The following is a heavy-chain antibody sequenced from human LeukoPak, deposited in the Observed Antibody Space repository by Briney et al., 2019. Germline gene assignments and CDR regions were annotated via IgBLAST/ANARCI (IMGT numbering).Heavy chain of an antibody. V-gene: IGHV3-7*01. J-gene: IGHJ3*02. Sequence: GGSLRLSCEASGSDFSNHYMSWVRQAPGKGLEWVAAISYGGSGEYYVYPVKGRFAISRDDAKNSLDLQMNSLRVEDTAVYYCTRLQSYAFAIWGQGTVVTVSA. CDR1: GSDFSNHY. CDR3: TRLQSYAFAI. CDR2: ISYGGSGE. D-gene: IGHD4-11*01.